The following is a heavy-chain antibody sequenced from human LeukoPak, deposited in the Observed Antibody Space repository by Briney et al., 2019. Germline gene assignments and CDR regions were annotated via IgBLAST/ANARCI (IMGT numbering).Heavy chain of an antibody. J-gene: IGHJ3*02. D-gene: IGHD6-13*01. CDR3: ARDRAAGPTNHAFDI. Sequence: PSETLSLTCAVYGGSFSGYYWSWIRQPPGKGLEWIGEIYHSGSTNYNPSLKSRVTISVDKSKNQFSLKLSSVTAADTAVYYCARDRAAGPTNHAFDIWGQGAMVTVSS. CDR2: IYHSGST. V-gene: IGHV4-34*01. CDR1: GGSFSGYY.